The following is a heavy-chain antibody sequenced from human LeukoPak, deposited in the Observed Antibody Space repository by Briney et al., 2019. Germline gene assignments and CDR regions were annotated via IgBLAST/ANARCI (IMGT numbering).Heavy chain of an antibody. CDR1: GFTFGSYA. D-gene: IGHD6-13*01. Sequence: PGGSLRLSCAASGFTFGSYAMHWVRQAPVKGLEWVAVIKFDGSNIHYADSVKGRFTISRDNSKNTLYLQMNSLRAEDTAVYYCAKEGSSWFVEDYWGQGTLVTVSS. CDR2: IKFDGSNI. J-gene: IGHJ4*02. CDR3: AKEGSSWFVEDY. V-gene: IGHV3-30*04.